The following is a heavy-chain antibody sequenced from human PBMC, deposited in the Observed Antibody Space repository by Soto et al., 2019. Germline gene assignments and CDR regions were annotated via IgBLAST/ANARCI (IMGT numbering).Heavy chain of an antibody. CDR1: GGTFSSYA. Sequence: QVQLVQSGAEVKKPGSSVKVSCKASGGTFSSYAISWVRQAPGQGLEWMGGIIPIFGTANYAQKFQGRVTITADEATSTAYMEVSSLRSENKAVYYCARDSNYGDYEGYYYYGMDVWGQGTTVTVSS. CDR3: ARDSNYGDYEGYYYYGMDV. V-gene: IGHV1-69*12. D-gene: IGHD4-17*01. CDR2: IIPIFGTA. J-gene: IGHJ6*02.